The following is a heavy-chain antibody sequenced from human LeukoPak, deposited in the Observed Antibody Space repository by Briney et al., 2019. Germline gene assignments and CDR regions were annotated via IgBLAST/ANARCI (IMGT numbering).Heavy chain of an antibody. CDR1: GFTFSSYS. J-gene: IGHJ2*01. Sequence: PGGSLRLSCAASGFTFSSYSMNWVRQAPGKGLEWVSSISSSSSYIYYADSVKGRFTISRDNAKNSLYLQMNCLRAEDTAVYYCARYSYGSYWYFDLWGRGTLVTVSS. CDR3: ARYSYGSYWYFDL. D-gene: IGHD5-18*01. CDR2: ISSSSSYI. V-gene: IGHV3-21*01.